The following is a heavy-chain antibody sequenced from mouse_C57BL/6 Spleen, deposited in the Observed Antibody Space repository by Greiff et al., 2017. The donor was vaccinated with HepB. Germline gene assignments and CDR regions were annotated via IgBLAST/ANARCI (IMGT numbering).Heavy chain of an antibody. V-gene: IGHV1-47*01. CDR3: ARGDYYGSSYWYFDV. Sequence: VQLQQSGAELVKPGASVKLSCKASGYTFTTYSIHWVKQSPGEGLEWIGNFHPYNDDTKYNEKFKGKATLTVEKSSSTAYLQLSRLTSDDSAVYYCARGDYYGSSYWYFDVWGTGTTVTVSS. J-gene: IGHJ1*03. CDR2: FHPYNDDT. D-gene: IGHD1-1*01. CDR1: GYTFTTYS.